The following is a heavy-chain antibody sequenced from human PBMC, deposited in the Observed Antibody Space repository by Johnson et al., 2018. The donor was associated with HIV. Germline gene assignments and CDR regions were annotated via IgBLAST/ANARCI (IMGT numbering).Heavy chain of an antibody. CDR1: GFTFSNYP. Sequence: QVQLVESGGGVVRPGRSLRLSCTASGFTFSNYPMHWVRQAPGKGLEWVAVVSFDGSKKYHADSVKGRFTISRDNSKNSLYLQMNSLKTEDTAVYYCARGPKNPGLDAFDIWGQGTVVTVSS. CDR3: ARGPKNPGLDAFDI. CDR2: VSFDGSKK. J-gene: IGHJ3*02. V-gene: IGHV3-30*04. D-gene: IGHD1-14*01.